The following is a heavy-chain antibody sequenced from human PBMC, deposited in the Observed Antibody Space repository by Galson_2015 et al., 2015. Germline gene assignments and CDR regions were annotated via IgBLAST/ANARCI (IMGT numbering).Heavy chain of an antibody. CDR2: ISDVGSDK. D-gene: IGHD2-8*01. CDR3: AKDQGAEGSYVVY. J-gene: IGHJ4*02. Sequence: SLRLSCAASGSTFSNYGMHWVRQAPGKGLEWVAFISDVGSDKSYADSVKGRFTISRDNSKNTLYLQMNSLRTEDTAVYYCAKDQGAEGSYVVYWGQGTLVTVSS. CDR1: GSTFSNYG. V-gene: IGHV3-30*18.